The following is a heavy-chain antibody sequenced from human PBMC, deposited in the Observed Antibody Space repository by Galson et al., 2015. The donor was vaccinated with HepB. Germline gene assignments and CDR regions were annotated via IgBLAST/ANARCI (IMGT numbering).Heavy chain of an antibody. V-gene: IGHV3-30*04. J-gene: IGHJ4*02. CDR3: ARGGGGPVWGSYRPYFDY. CDR1: GFTFSSYA. D-gene: IGHD3-16*02. CDR2: ISYDGSNK. Sequence: SLRLSCAASGFTFSSYAMHWVRQAPGKGLEWVAVISYDGSNKYYADSVKGRFTISRDNSKNTLYLQMNSLRAEDTAVYYCARGGGGPVWGSYRPYFDYWGQGTLVTVSS.